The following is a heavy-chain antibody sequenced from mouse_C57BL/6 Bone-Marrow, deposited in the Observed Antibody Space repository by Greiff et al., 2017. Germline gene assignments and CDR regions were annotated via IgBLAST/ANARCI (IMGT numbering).Heavy chain of an antibody. CDR1: GYTFTSYD. J-gene: IGHJ1*03. Sequence: QVQLKESGPELVKPGASVKLSCKASGYTFTSYDINWVKQRPGQGLEWIGWIYPRDGSTKYNEKFKGKATLTVDTSSSTAYMELHSLTCQDSAVYFCAKDYGSSYWYFDVWGTGTTVTVSS. CDR2: IYPRDGST. CDR3: AKDYGSSYWYFDV. V-gene: IGHV1-85*01. D-gene: IGHD1-1*01.